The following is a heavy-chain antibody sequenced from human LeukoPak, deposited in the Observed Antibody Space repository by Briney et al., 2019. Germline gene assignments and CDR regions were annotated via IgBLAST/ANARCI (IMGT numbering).Heavy chain of an antibody. J-gene: IGHJ4*02. CDR2: ISSSTSYI. V-gene: IGHV3-21*01. CDR1: GFTFSSYT. D-gene: IGHD5-12*01. Sequence: GGSLRLSCAASGFTFSSYTMNWVRQAPGKGLEWVSSISSSTSYIYYADSVKGRFTISRDNAKNSLYLQMNSLRAEDTAVYYCARDGSGYDPFDYWGQGTLVTVSS. CDR3: ARDGSGYDPFDY.